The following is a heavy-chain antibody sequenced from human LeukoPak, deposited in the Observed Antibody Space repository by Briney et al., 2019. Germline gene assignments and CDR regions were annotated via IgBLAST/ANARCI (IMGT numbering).Heavy chain of an antibody. CDR2: ISGSSGST. D-gene: IGHD4-17*01. Sequence: QPGGSLRLSCAASGFTFSSYAMSWVRQAPGKGLEWVSAISGSSGSTYYADSVKGRFTISRDNSKNTLYLQMNSLRAEDTAVYYCATYGYGDYASYYYYGMDVWGQGTTVTVSS. J-gene: IGHJ6*02. V-gene: IGHV3-23*01. CDR1: GFTFSSYA. CDR3: ATYGYGDYASYYYYGMDV.